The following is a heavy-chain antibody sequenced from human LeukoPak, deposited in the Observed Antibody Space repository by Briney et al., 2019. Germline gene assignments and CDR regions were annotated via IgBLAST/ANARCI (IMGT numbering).Heavy chain of an antibody. D-gene: IGHD3-3*01. CDR3: AKDHSRKYYDFWSGYSPLDY. Sequence: GGSLRLSCAASGFTFSSYAMSWVRQAPGKGLKWVSAISGSGGSTYYADSVKGRFTISRDNSKNTLYLQMNSLRAEDTAVYYCAKDHSRKYYDFWSGYSPLDYWGQGTLVPVSS. CDR1: GFTFSSYA. V-gene: IGHV3-23*01. J-gene: IGHJ4*02. CDR2: ISGSGGST.